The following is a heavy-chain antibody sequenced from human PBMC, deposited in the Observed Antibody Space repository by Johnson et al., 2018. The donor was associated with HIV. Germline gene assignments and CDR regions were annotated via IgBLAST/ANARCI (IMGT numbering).Heavy chain of an antibody. CDR3: ARYSWNVGAFDI. V-gene: IGHV3-30*04. Sequence: QVQLVESGGGVVQPGRSLRLSCAASGFTFSTCPMHWVRQAPGKGLEWVAVISYDGSNKYYADSVKGRFTISRDNSKNTLYLQMNSLRAEDTAVYYCARYSWNVGAFDIWGQGTMVTVSS. J-gene: IGHJ3*02. CDR1: GFTFSTCP. D-gene: IGHD1-20*01. CDR2: ISYDGSNK.